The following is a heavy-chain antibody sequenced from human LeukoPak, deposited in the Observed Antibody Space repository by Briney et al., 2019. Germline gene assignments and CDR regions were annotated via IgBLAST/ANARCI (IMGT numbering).Heavy chain of an antibody. CDR1: GGSISSSSYY. Sequence: SKTLSLTCTVSGGSISSSSYYWGWIRQPPGKGLEWIGSIYYSGSTYYNPSLKSRVTISVDTSKNQFSLKLSSVTAADTAVYYCARLRIVGATTIDYWGQGTLVAVSS. J-gene: IGHJ4*02. V-gene: IGHV4-39*01. CDR3: ARLRIVGATTIDY. CDR2: IYYSGST. D-gene: IGHD1-26*01.